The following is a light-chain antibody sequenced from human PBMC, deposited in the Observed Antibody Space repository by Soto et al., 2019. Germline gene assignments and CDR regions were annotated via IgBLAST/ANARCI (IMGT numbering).Light chain of an antibody. V-gene: IGLV2-11*01. J-gene: IGLJ1*01. CDR3: SAYSDIDTKV. CDR1: SGDIGAYNY. CDR2: DVN. Sequence: QSALTQPRSVSGSPGQSVTFSCTGTSGDIGAYNYVSWYQFHPGKAPKMIIYDVNKRPSGVPDRFSGSKSGNTASLTISWLQAEDEADYYCSAYSDIDTKVFGTGTKLTVL.